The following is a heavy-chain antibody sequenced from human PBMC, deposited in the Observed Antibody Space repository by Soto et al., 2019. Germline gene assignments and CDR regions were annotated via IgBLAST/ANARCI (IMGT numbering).Heavy chain of an antibody. CDR2: IYYSGST. Sequence: PSETLSLTSTVSAGSVGSTSYYWGWIRQPPGKGLEWIASIYYSGSTYYNPSLKSRVTISVDTSKNQFSLNLSSVTAADTAVYYCARLLGSGPFDYWGLGTLVTVSS. CDR3: ARLLGSGPFDY. J-gene: IGHJ4*02. V-gene: IGHV4-39*01. D-gene: IGHD3-16*01. CDR1: AGSVGSTSYY.